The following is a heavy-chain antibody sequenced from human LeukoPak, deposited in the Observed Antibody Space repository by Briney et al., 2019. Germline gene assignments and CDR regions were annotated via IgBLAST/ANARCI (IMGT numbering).Heavy chain of an antibody. CDR1: GYTFTSYG. D-gene: IGHD2-2*02. CDR3: ARGIVVVPAAIAFDY. J-gene: IGHJ4*02. Sequence: ASVKVSCKASGYTFTSYGISWVRQSPGQGLEWMVWIRAYNGNTNYAQKLQARVTMTTDTPTSTAYMELRSLRSDDTAVYYCARGIVVVPAAIAFDYWGQGTLVTVSS. V-gene: IGHV1-18*01. CDR2: IRAYNGNT.